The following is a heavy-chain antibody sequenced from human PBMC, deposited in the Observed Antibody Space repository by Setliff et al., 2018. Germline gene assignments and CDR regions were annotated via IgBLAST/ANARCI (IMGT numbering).Heavy chain of an antibody. J-gene: IGHJ3*02. CDR3: ARYDGGRASDI. Sequence: SLRLSCAASGFSVSTNYMTWARQAPGKGLEWVSVLYTDDSTSYADSVKGRFTISRDKSKNTVYLQMNSLRVEDTALYYCARYDGGRASDIWGQGAMVTVSS. D-gene: IGHD3-16*01. CDR2: LYTDDST. V-gene: IGHV3-53*01. CDR1: GFSVSTNY.